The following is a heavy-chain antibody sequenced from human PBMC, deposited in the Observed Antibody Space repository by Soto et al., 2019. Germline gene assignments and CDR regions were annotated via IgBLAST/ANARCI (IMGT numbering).Heavy chain of an antibody. D-gene: IGHD3-10*01. CDR1: GCTFSSYA. J-gene: IGHJ6*02. CDR3: AREAGSRRRYYYYYYGKDV. Sequence: ASVKVSCKASGCTFSSYAISWVRQAPGQGLEWMGGIIPNFGTTEYAQKFQGRVTITADKSTSTAYMELSSLRSEDTAVYYCAREAGSRRRYYYYYYGKDVWGQGTTVTVSS. CDR2: IIPNFGTT. V-gene: IGHV1-69*06.